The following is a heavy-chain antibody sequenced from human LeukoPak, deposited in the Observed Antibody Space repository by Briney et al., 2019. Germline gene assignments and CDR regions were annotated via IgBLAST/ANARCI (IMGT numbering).Heavy chain of an antibody. J-gene: IGHJ4*02. D-gene: IGHD3-16*02. CDR3: ARGIMITFGGVILDDY. Sequence: SETLSLTCTVSGGCISSYYWSWIRQPPGKGLEWIGYIYYSGSTNYNPSLKSRVTISVDTSKNQFSLKLSSVTAADTAVYYCARGIMITFGGVILDDYWGQGTLVTVSS. CDR2: IYYSGST. CDR1: GGCISSYY. V-gene: IGHV4-59*12.